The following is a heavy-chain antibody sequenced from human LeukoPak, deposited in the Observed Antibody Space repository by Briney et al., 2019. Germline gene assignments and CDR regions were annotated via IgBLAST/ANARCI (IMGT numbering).Heavy chain of an antibody. D-gene: IGHD2/OR15-2a*01. Sequence: PSETLSLTCTVSGGSISSGDYYWSWIRQPPGKGLEWIGYIYYSGSTYYNPSLKSRVTISVDTSKNQFSLKLSSVTAADTAVYYCARASMAHWFDPWGQGTLVTVSS. CDR3: ARASMAHWFDP. CDR2: IYYSGST. CDR1: GGSISSGDYY. V-gene: IGHV4-30-4*08. J-gene: IGHJ5*02.